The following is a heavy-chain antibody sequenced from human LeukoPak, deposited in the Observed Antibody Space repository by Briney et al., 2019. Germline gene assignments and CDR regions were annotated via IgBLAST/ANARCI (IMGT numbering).Heavy chain of an antibody. CDR2: VNPNSGHT. CDR3: ARAWVSRSTSANDY. V-gene: IGHV1-8*01. D-gene: IGHD2-2*01. J-gene: IGHJ4*02. Sequence: ASVKVSCKASGYTFTSYDINWVRQATGQGLEWMGWVNPNSGHTGFAQKFQGRVSMTSNTSISTAYMEVRSLRSEDTAVYYCARAWVSRSTSANDYWGQGTLVTVSS. CDR1: GYTFTSYD.